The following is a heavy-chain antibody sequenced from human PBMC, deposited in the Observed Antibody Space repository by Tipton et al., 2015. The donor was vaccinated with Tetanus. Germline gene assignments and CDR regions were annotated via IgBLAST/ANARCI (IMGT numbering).Heavy chain of an antibody. CDR2: IYQTDST. D-gene: IGHD5-12*01. CDR1: GGLITTGGYS. Sequence: LRLSCTVSGGLITTGGYSWGWIRQPPGQGLEWIGYIYQTDSTYYSPSLRSRLTISADTSKNQFSLNLRSVITADTAVYYCARANNDYPKKGPFDFWGQGILVIVSS. J-gene: IGHJ4*02. V-gene: IGHV4-30-2*01. CDR3: ARANNDYPKKGPFDF.